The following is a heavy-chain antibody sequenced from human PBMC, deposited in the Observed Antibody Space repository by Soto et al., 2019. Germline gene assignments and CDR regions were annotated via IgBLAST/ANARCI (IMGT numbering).Heavy chain of an antibody. V-gene: IGHV1-18*01. CDR2: ISAYNGNT. Sequence: WASVKVSCKASGYTFTSYGISWVRQAPGQGLEWMGWISAYNGNTNYAQKLQGRVTMTTDTSTSTAYMELRSLRSDDTAVYYCARVPLPSLLLWFGELLLDYWGQGTLVTVSS. D-gene: IGHD3-10*01. CDR3: ARVPLPSLLLWFGELLLDY. CDR1: GYTFTSYG. J-gene: IGHJ4*02.